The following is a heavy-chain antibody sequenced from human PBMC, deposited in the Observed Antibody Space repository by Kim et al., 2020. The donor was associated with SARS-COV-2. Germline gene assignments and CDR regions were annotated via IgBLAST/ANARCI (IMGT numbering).Heavy chain of an antibody. J-gene: IGHJ5*02. CDR2: INHSGST. V-gene: IGHV4-34*01. D-gene: IGHD6-6*01. Sequence: SETLSLTCAVYGGSFSGYYWSWIRQPPGKGLEWIGEINHSGSTNYNPSLKSRVTISVDTSKNQFSLKLSSVTAADTAVYYCARGSATSLLEYSSSRRFDP. CDR1: GGSFSGYY. CDR3: ARGSATSLLEYSSSRRFDP.